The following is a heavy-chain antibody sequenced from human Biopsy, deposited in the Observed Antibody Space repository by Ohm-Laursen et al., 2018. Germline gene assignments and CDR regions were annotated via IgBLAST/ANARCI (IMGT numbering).Heavy chain of an antibody. J-gene: IGHJ3*01. D-gene: IGHD2-2*01. Sequence: GSLRLSCSAPGFTFADYWMNWARRAPGKGLEWVANIKQDGSEKNYVDSVKGRFTITRDNANNSLYLQMNSLRVEDTAVYYCARPKSRRALDVWGQGTMVTVSS. CDR2: IKQDGSEK. CDR1: GFTFADYW. CDR3: ARPKSRRALDV. V-gene: IGHV3-7*01.